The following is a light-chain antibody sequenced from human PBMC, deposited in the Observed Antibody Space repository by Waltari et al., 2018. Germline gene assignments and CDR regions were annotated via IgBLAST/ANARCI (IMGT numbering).Light chain of an antibody. V-gene: IGLV2-11*01. CDR2: DVN. J-gene: IGLJ2*01. CDR1: SSDVGGHPY. Sequence: QSALTQPRSVSGSPGQSVTISCTGTSSDVGGHPYFSWYQQHPGKAPKLMIYDVNKRPSGVPDRFSGSKSGNTASLTISGLQAEDEADYYCCSYAGSYVVFGGGTKLTVL. CDR3: CSYAGSYVV.